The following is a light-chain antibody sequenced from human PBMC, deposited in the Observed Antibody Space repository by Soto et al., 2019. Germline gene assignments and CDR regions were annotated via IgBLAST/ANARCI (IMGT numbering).Light chain of an antibody. CDR1: QSISSW. J-gene: IGKJ2*01. Sequence: DIQMTQSPSTLSASVGDRVTITCRASQSISSWLAWYQQKPGKAPKLLIYKASSLESGVPSRFSGSGSGTEFTLIISNLQPDDFATYYCQQYNGFPYTFGQGTKLEIK. CDR2: KAS. CDR3: QQYNGFPYT. V-gene: IGKV1-5*03.